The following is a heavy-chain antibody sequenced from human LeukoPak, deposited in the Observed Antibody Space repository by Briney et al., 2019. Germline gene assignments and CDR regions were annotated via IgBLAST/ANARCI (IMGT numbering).Heavy chain of an antibody. D-gene: IGHD3-10*01. CDR1: GFTCSDHY. V-gene: IGHV3-72*01. Sequence: GGSLRLSCAASGFTCSDHYMDWVRQAPGKGLEWVARARNKARRYTTEYAASVNGRFTISRDDSKSSLYLQMNSLQIEDTAVYYCAVSLGGGFRNFDYWGQGTLVTVSS. CDR2: ARNKARRYTT. CDR3: AVSLGGGFRNFDY. J-gene: IGHJ4*02.